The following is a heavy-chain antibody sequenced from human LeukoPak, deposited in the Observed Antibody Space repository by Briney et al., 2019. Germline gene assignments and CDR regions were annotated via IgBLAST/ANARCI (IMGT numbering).Heavy chain of an antibody. J-gene: IGHJ4*02. CDR3: ARHIDY. CDR1: GDSIRSNY. Sequence: SETLSLTCSVSGDSIRSNYWSWIRQPPGKALEWIGYIYYSASTNYHPSLKSRVIISVDTSKNQFSLRLSSVTAADTSVYYCARHIDYWGQGTLVTVSS. CDR2: IYYSAST. V-gene: IGHV4-59*08.